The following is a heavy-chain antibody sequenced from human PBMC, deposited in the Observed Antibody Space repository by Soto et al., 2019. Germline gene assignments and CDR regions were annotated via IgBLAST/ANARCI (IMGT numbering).Heavy chain of an antibody. V-gene: IGHV3-64D*06. D-gene: IGHD3-22*01. CDR3: VKDQDSSGYSGEVNWFDP. CDR1: GFTFSSYA. CDR2: ISSNGGST. Sequence: GGSLRLACSASGFTFSSYAMHWVRQAPGKGLEYVSAISSNGGSTYYADSVKGRFTISRDNSKNTLYLQMSSLRAEDTAVYYCVKDQDSSGYSGEVNWFDPWGQGTLVTVSS. J-gene: IGHJ5*02.